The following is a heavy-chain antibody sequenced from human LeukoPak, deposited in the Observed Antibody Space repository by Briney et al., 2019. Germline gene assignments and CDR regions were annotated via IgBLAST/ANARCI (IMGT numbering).Heavy chain of an antibody. CDR3: ARGGRTYYYDSSGISGGWFDP. J-gene: IGHJ5*02. CDR2: INPNRGGT. D-gene: IGHD3-22*01. Sequence: ASVKVSCKASGYTFTGYYMHWVRQAPGQGLEWMGWINPNRGGTNYAQKFQGRVTMTRDTSISTAYMELSRLRSDDMAVYYCARGGRTYYYDSSGISGGWFDPWGQGTLVTVSS. V-gene: IGHV1-2*02. CDR1: GYTFTGYY.